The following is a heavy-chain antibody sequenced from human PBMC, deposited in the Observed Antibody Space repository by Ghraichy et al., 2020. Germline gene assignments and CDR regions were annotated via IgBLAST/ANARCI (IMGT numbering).Heavy chain of an antibody. V-gene: IGHV4-59*08. J-gene: IGHJ4*02. CDR3: ARHSSPYDSSPYFDY. CDR2: IYYSGST. CDR1: GGSISSYY. D-gene: IGHD3-22*01. Sequence: SETLSLTCTVSGGSISSYYWSWIRQPPGKGLEWIGYIYYSGSTNYNPSLKSRVTISVDTSKNQFSLKLSSVTAADTAVYYCARHSSPYDSSPYFDYWGQGTLVTVSS.